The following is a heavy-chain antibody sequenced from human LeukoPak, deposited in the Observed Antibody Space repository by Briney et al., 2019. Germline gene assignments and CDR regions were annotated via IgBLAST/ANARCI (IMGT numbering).Heavy chain of an antibody. V-gene: IGHV1-2*02. CDR1: GYTFTGYY. CDR3: ARGGSRSFDI. J-gene: IGHJ3*02. Sequence: ASVKVSCKASGYTFTGYYMRWVRQAPGQGLEWMGWINPNSGGTNYAQKFRGRVTMTRSTSINTAYMELSSLRSEDTAVYYCARGGSRSFDIWGLGTMVTVSS. D-gene: IGHD3-10*01. CDR2: INPNSGGT.